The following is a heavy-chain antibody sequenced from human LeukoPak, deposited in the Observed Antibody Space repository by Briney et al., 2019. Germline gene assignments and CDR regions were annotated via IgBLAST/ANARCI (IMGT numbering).Heavy chain of an antibody. Sequence: ASVKVSCKTSGYTFTSYDINWVRQATGQGLEWMGWMNTNTGKTGYAQKFQGRVTMTRSTSISTAYMELSSLRPEDTAVYYCARETGGYYDSSDYWGQGTLVTVSS. V-gene: IGHV1-8*02. D-gene: IGHD3-16*01. CDR3: ARETGGYYDSSDY. J-gene: IGHJ4*02. CDR2: MNTNTGKT. CDR1: GYTFTSYD.